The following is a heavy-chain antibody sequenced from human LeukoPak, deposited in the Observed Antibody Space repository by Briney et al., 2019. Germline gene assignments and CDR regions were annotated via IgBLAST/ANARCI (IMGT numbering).Heavy chain of an antibody. J-gene: IGHJ4*02. CDR2: ISSSSSYI. V-gene: IGHV3-21*01. CDR3: ATGGPYSSSWPRSY. CDR1: GFTSSSYS. D-gene: IGHD6-13*01. Sequence: GGSLRLSCAASGFTSSSYSMNWVRQAPGKGLEWVSSISSSSSYIYYADSVKGRFTISRDNAKNSLYLQMNSLRAEDTAVYYCATGGPYSSSWPRSYWGQGTLVTVSS.